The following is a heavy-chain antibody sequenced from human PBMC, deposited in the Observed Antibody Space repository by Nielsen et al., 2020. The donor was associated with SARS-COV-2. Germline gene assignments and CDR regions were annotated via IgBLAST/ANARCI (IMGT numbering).Heavy chain of an antibody. V-gene: IGHV3-7*01. CDR2: IKQDGSEK. J-gene: IGHJ4*02. CDR1: GFTFSSYA. D-gene: IGHD4-17*01. CDR3: TRTVGTVITYYFDY. Sequence: GGSLRLSCAASGFTFSSYAMSWVRQAPGKGLEWVANIKQDGSEKYYVDSVKGRFTISRDNAKNSLYLQMNSLRAEDTAVYYCTRTVGTVITYYFDYWGQGTLVTVSS.